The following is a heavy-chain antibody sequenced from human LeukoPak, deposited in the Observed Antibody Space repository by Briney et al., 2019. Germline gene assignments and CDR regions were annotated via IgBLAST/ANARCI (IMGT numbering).Heavy chain of an antibody. J-gene: IGHJ6*02. CDR3: ASNEVVPYYYGMDV. D-gene: IGHD6-6*01. Sequence: SETLSLTCTVSSGSVSSGSYYWSWIRQPPGKGLEWIGYIYYSGSTNYNPSLKSRVTISVDTSQNQFSLKLNSVTAADTAVYYCASNEVVPYYYGMDVWGQGTTVTVSS. CDR1: SGSVSSGSYY. V-gene: IGHV4-61*01. CDR2: IYYSGST.